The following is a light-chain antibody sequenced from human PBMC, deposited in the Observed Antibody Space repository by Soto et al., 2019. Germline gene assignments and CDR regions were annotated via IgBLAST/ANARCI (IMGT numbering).Light chain of an antibody. CDR3: QQYDKIPYT. V-gene: IGKV1-33*01. Sequence: DIQMTQSPSSLSASVGDRVTITCQASQDISNYLNWYQQKPGKAPRLLIYDASNLKTGVPSRFSGTGSGTDFTFTISGLQPEDIATYYCQQYDKIPYTFGPGTRLEIK. CDR2: DAS. CDR1: QDISNY. J-gene: IGKJ5*01.